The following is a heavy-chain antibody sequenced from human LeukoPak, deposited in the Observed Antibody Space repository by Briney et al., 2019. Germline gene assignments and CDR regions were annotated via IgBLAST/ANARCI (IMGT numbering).Heavy chain of an antibody. CDR3: ARDPQYYYGSGSYRYYYYYYMDV. CDR1: GFTFSSYW. Sequence: GGSLRLSCAASGFTFSSYWMHWVRQAPGKGLVWVSRINSDGGSTSYADSVKGRFTISRDNAKNTLYLQMNSLRAEDTAVYYCARDPQYYYGSGSYRYYYYYYMDVWGKGTTVTVSS. V-gene: IGHV3-74*01. CDR2: INSDGGST. D-gene: IGHD3-10*01. J-gene: IGHJ6*03.